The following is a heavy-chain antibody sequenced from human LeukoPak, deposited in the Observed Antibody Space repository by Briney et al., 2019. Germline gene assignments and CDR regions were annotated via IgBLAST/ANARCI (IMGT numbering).Heavy chain of an antibody. CDR1: GYTFTSYG. CDR2: ISAYNGNT. J-gene: IGHJ3*02. D-gene: IGHD6-19*01. V-gene: IGHV1-18*01. Sequence: ASVKVSCKASGYTFTSYGISWVRQAPGQGLEWMGWISAYNGNTNYAQKLQGRVTITTDESTSTAYMELSSLRSEDTAVYYCARAPISGWAEEAFDIWGQGTMVTVSS. CDR3: ARAPISGWAEEAFDI.